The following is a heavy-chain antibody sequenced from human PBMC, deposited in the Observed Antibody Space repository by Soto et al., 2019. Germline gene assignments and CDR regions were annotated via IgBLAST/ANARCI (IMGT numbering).Heavy chain of an antibody. CDR3: VQSRCGGDCLQSYSSHSYYGLDV. J-gene: IGHJ6*02. D-gene: IGHD2-21*02. CDR1: GFSLSTTGVG. Sequence: QITLKESGPTLVKPTQTLTLTCTFSGFSLSTTGVGVGWIRQPPGKALEWLALIYWDDDKRYNPSLNSRLTITKDTSKKQVVLAMTNMDPVDTATYYCVQSRCGGDCLQSYSSHSYYGLDVWGQGTPVTVSS. V-gene: IGHV2-5*02. CDR2: IYWDDDK.